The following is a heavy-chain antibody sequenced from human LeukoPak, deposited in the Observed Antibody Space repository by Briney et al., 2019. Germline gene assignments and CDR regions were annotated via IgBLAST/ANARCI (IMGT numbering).Heavy chain of an antibody. Sequence: GGSLRLPCAASGFTFSSYSMNWVRQAPGKGLEWVSSISSSSSYIYYADSVKGRFTISRDNAKNSLYLQMNSLRAEDTAVYYCARSITIFGVVIIEEYYFDYWGQGTLVTVSS. CDR1: GFTFSSYS. CDR3: ARSITIFGVVIIEEYYFDY. J-gene: IGHJ4*02. V-gene: IGHV3-21*01. D-gene: IGHD3-3*01. CDR2: ISSSSSYI.